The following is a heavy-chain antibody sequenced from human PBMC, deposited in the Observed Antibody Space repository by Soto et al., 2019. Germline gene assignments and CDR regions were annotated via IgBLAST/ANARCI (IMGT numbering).Heavy chain of an antibody. J-gene: IGHJ6*03. CDR3: ARNGQLVHYYDYYYLDV. V-gene: IGHV1-18*01. Sequence: QVPLVQSGAEVKKPGASVKVSCKASGYTFTSYGISWVRQAPGQGLEWMGGISAYNGNTNYAQKLQGRVTMTTDTATSTAYMELRSLRSDDTAVYYCARNGQLVHYYDYYYLDVWGKGTTVTVSS. CDR2: ISAYNGNT. CDR1: GYTFTSYG. D-gene: IGHD6-13*01.